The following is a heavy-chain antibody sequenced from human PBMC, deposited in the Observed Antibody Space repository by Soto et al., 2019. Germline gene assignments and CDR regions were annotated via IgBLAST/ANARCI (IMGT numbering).Heavy chain of an antibody. CDR3: ARVERGTATTVVDAFDI. CDR1: GGFVSSGSYY. CDR2: MSHSGGT. V-gene: IGHV4-34*01. J-gene: IGHJ3*02. Sequence: QVQLQQWGAGLLKPSETLSLTCAVYGGFVSSGSYYWSWIRQPPGKGLEWIGEMSHSGGTHFNPCLKSRVTISVDTTKNKFSLKMSAVTAADTALYYCARVERGTATTVVDAFDIWGPGTMVTVSS. D-gene: IGHD1-1*01.